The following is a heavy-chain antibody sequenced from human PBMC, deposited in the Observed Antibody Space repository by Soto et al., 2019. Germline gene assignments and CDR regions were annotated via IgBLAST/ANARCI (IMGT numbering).Heavy chain of an antibody. J-gene: IGHJ5*02. V-gene: IGHV4-30-4*01. CDR3: ARGGDTAMVSIGWFDP. Sequence: QVQLQESGPGLVKPSQTLSLTFTVSGGSISSGDYYWSWIRQPPGKGLEWIGYIYYSGSTYYNPSIKSRVNISVDTSKNQFSLKLSSVTAADTAVYYCARGGDTAMVSIGWFDPWGQGTLVTVSS. CDR1: GGSISSGDYY. CDR2: IYYSGST. D-gene: IGHD5-18*01.